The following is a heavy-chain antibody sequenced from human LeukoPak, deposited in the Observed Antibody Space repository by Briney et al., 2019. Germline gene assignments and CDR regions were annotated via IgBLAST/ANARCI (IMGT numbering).Heavy chain of an antibody. V-gene: IGHV5-51*01. CDR1: GYSFTSYW. J-gene: IGHJ4*02. CDR2: IYPGDSDT. D-gene: IGHD6-19*01. Sequence: GESLKISCKGSGYSFTSYWIGWVRQMPGKGLGWMGIIYPGDSDTRYSPSFQGQVTISVDKSISTAYLQWSSLKASDTAMYYCARREGSSGWYRHFDYWGQGTLVAVSS. CDR3: ARREGSSGWYRHFDY.